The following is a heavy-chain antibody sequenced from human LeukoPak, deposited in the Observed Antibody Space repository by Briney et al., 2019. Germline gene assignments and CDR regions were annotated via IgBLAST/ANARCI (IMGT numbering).Heavy chain of an antibody. CDR2: INHNSGGT. Sequence: GASVKVSCKASGYTFTGYYMHWVRQSPGQGLEWMGWINHNSGGTNYAQKFQGRVTMIRDTSISTAYMELSRLRSDDTAVYYCRTDRYGDYGDYIDYWGQGTLVTVSS. CDR1: GYTFTGYY. J-gene: IGHJ4*02. V-gene: IGHV1-2*02. CDR3: RTDRYGDYGDYIDY. D-gene: IGHD4-17*01.